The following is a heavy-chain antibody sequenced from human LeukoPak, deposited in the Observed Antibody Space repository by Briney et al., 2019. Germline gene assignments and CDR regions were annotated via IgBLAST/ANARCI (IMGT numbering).Heavy chain of an antibody. CDR1: GFTFSSYG. V-gene: IGHV3-30*18. CDR3: TKDQSDGDYSHWYFDL. Sequence: GGSLRLSCAASGFTFSSYGMHWVCQAPGKGLEWVAVISYDGSNKYYADSVKGRFTISRDNSKNTLYLQMNSLRGEDTAVYYCTKDQSDGDYSHWYFDLWGRGTLVTVSS. J-gene: IGHJ2*01. CDR2: ISYDGSNK. D-gene: IGHD4-17*01.